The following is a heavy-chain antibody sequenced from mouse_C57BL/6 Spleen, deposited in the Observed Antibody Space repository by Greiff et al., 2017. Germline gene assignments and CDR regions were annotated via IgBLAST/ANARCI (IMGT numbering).Heavy chain of an antibody. Sequence: QVQLQQSGPELVKPGASVKISCKASGYAFSSSWMNWVKQRPGKGLEWIGRIYPGDGDKTYNGKFKGKATLTADNSSSTAYMQLSSLTSEDSAVYFCARRCNPYAMDYWGQGTSVTVSS. CDR1: GYAFSSSW. CDR3: ARRCNPYAMDY. J-gene: IGHJ4*01. CDR2: IYPGDGDK. V-gene: IGHV1-82*01. D-gene: IGHD2-1*01.